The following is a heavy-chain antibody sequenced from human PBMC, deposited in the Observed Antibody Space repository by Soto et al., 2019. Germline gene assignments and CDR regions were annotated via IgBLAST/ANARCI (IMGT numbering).Heavy chain of an antibody. CDR3: ARDVAAADY. CDR1: GYNFTSYA. J-gene: IGHJ4*02. V-gene: IGHV1-3*05. D-gene: IGHD6-13*01. CDR2: INAGNGNT. Sequence: QVQLVQSGAEEKKPGASEKVSCKAAGYNFTSYAMHWVRQAPGQRLEWMGWINAGNGNTKYSQKFQDRVTITTDTSASTAYMELSSLKSEDTAVYYCARDVAAADYWGQGTLVTVSS.